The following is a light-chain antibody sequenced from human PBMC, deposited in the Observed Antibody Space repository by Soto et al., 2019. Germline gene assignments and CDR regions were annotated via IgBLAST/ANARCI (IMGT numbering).Light chain of an antibody. CDR1: SSYVGGYNS. J-gene: IGLJ1*01. V-gene: IGLV2-14*01. CDR3: SSFTSSMTNV. CDR2: DVT. Sequence: QSVLTQPASVSGSPGHSITISCTGTSSYVGGYNSVSWYQQHPGKAPKLILYDVTDRPSGVSYRFSGSKSGNTASLTISGLQAADEADYFCSSFTSSMTNVFGSGTKVTVL.